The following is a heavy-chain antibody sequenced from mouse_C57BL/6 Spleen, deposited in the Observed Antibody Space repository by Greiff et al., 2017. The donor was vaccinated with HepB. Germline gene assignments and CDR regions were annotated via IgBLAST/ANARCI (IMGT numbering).Heavy chain of an antibody. Sequence: QVQLQQSGPELVKPGASVKISCKASGYAFSSSWMNWVKQRPGKGLEWIGRIYPGDGDPNYNGKFKGKATLTADKSSSTAYMQLSSLTSEDSAVYFCASPCYAMDYWGQGTSVTVSS. V-gene: IGHV1-82*01. J-gene: IGHJ4*01. CDR1: GYAFSSSW. CDR3: ASPCYAMDY. CDR2: IYPGDGDP.